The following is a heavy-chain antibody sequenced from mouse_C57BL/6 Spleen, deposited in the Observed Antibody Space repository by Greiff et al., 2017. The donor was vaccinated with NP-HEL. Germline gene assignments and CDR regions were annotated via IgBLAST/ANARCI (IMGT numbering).Heavy chain of an antibody. CDR1: GYSFTSYY. Sequence: QVQLKESGPELVKPGASVKISCKASGYSFTSYYIHWVKQRPGQGLEWIGWIYPGSGNTKYNEKFKGKATLTADTSSSTAYMQLSSLTSEDSAVYYCARAGVWFAYWGQGTLVTVSA. CDR3: ARAGVWFAY. CDR2: IYPGSGNT. V-gene: IGHV1-66*01. J-gene: IGHJ3*01.